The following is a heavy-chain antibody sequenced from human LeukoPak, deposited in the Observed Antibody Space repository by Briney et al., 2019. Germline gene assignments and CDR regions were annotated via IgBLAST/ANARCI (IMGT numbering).Heavy chain of an antibody. CDR3: ARQSGHPEGDY. CDR1: GYSISSGYY. D-gene: IGHD3-10*01. CDR2: IYHSGST. Sequence: PSETQSLTCAVSGYSISSGYYWGWIRQPPGKGLEWIGSIYHSGSTYYNPSLKSRVTISVDTSKNQFSLKLSSVTAADTAVYYCARQSGHPEGDYWGQGTLVTVSS. J-gene: IGHJ4*02. V-gene: IGHV4-38-2*01.